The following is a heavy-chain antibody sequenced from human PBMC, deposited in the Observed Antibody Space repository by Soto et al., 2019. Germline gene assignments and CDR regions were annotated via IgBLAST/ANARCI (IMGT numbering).Heavy chain of an antibody. V-gene: IGHV4-39*01. CDR1: GGSISSSSYY. CDR2: IYYSGST. D-gene: IGHD3-10*01. CDR3: ANQNFLRGGY. J-gene: IGHJ4*02. Sequence: SETLSLTCTVSGGSISSSSYYWGWIRQPPGKGLEWIGSIYYSGSTYYNPSLKSRVTISVDTSKNQFSLKLSSVTAADTAVYYCANQNFLRGGYWGQGTLVTVSS.